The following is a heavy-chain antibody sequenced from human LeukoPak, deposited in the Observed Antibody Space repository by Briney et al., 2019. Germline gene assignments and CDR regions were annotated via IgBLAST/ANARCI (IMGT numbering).Heavy chain of an antibody. Sequence: SETLSLTCTVSGGSISSGSYYWSWIRQPAGKGLEWIGRIYTSGSTNYNPSLKSRVTISVDTSKNQFSLKLSSVTAADTAVYYCARVGCSSTSCYTTWFDPWGQGTLVTVSS. CDR3: ARVGCSSTSCYTTWFDP. CDR1: GGSISSGSYY. CDR2: IYTSGST. V-gene: IGHV4-61*02. J-gene: IGHJ5*02. D-gene: IGHD2-2*02.